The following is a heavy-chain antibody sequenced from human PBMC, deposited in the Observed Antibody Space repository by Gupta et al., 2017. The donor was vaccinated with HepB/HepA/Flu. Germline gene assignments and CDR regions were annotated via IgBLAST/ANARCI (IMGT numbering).Heavy chain of an antibody. CDR2: IWSDGSNK. Sequence: QVKLVESGGGVVQPGRSLRLSCAASGFTFSTYGMHWVRQAPGKGLEWVAVIWSDGSNKYYAASVKGRFTISRDNSKNALYLQMNSLRAEDTSVYYCARGTGSHQGNGFDYWGQGALVTVSS. CDR3: ARGTGSHQGNGFDY. CDR1: GFTFSTYG. J-gene: IGHJ4*02. V-gene: IGHV3-33*01. D-gene: IGHD3/OR15-3a*01.